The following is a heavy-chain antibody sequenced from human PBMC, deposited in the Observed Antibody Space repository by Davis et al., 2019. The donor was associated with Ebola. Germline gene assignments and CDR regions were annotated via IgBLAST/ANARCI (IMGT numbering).Heavy chain of an antibody. CDR2: ISPHNGNT. D-gene: IGHD3-10*01. V-gene: IGHV1-18*04. CDR3: TRGIITYYYYVRMDV. Sequence: ASVKVSCKTSGYTFIDYGISWVRQAPGQGLEWMGWISPHNGNTTYAQKFQGRVTMTTDTSTSTAYMELRSLRSDDAAVYYCTRGIITYYYYVRMDVWGEGTTVTVSS. CDR1: GYTFIDYG. J-gene: IGHJ6*04.